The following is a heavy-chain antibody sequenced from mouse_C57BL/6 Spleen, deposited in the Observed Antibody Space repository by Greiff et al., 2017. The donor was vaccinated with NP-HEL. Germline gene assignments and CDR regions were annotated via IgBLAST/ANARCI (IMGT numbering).Heavy chain of an antibody. J-gene: IGHJ3*01. D-gene: IGHD3-2*02. CDR3: ARRVDSSGQGFAY. CDR2: IYPRSGNT. V-gene: IGHV1-81*01. CDR1: GYTFTSYG. Sequence: VKLQESGAELARPGASVKLSCKASGYTFTSYGISWVKQRTGQGLEWIGEIYPRSGNTYYNEKFKGKATLTADKSSSTAYMELRSLTSEDSAVDFCARRVDSSGQGFAYWGQGTLVTVSA.